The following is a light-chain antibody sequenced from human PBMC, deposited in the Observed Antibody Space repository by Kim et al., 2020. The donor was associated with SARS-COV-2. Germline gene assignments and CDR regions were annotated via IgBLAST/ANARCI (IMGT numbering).Light chain of an antibody. V-gene: IGKV1-6*02. J-gene: IGKJ1*01. CDR1: QGIGND. CDR3: LQDFSFPWT. CDR2: AAS. Sequence: AIQMTQSPSSLSASVGDRVAITCRASQGIGNDLGWYQQKQGEAPKLLMYAASTLAGGVPSRFSGSGSGTEFTLTISSLQPEDCATYYCLQDFSFPWTFGQGTKVDIK.